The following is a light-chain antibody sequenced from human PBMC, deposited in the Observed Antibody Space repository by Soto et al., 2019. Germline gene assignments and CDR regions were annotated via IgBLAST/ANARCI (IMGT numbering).Light chain of an antibody. CDR2: EGS. V-gene: IGLV2-23*01. J-gene: IGLJ2*01. CDR1: SSDVGSYNL. CDR3: CSYAGSSTSVV. Sequence: QSALTQPASVSGSPGQSITISCTGTSSDVGSYNLVSWYQQHPGKAPKLMIYEGSKRPSGVSNHFSGSKSGNTASLTISGLQAEDEADYYCCSYAGSSTSVVFGGGTKLTVL.